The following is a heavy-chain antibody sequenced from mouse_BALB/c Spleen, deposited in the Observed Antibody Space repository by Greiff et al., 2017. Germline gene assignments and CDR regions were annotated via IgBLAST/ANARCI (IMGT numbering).Heavy chain of an antibody. CDR2: ISYSGST. Sequence: EVKLMESGPGLVKPSQSLSLTCTVTGYSITSDYAWNWIRQFPGNKLEWMGYISYSGSTSYNPSLKSRISITRDTSKNQFFLQLNSVTTEDTATYYCARKGDYDGFAYWGQGTLVTVSA. CDR3: ARKGDYDGFAY. D-gene: IGHD2-4*01. V-gene: IGHV3-2*02. CDR1: GYSITSDYA. J-gene: IGHJ3*01.